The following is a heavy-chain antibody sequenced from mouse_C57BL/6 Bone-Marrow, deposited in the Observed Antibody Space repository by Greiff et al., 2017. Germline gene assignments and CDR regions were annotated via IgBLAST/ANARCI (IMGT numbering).Heavy chain of an antibody. CDR3: ARSGGYDGFAY. V-gene: IGHV1-31*01. CDR2: IYPYNGVS. J-gene: IGHJ3*01. D-gene: IGHD2-2*01. CDR1: GYSFTGYY. Sequence: EVKLVESGPELVKPGASVKISCKASGYSFTGYYMHWVKQSHGNILDWIGYIYPYNGVSSYNQKFKGKATLTVDKSSSTAYMELRSLTSEDAAVYYCARSGGYDGFAYWGQGTLVTVSA.